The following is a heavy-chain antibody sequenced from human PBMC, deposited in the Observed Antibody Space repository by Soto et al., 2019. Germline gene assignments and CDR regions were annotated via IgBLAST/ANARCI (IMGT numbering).Heavy chain of an antibody. CDR3: ARDLDGSGSYYTDY. D-gene: IGHD3-10*01. J-gene: IGHJ4*02. V-gene: IGHV1-18*01. Sequence: GASVKVSCKASGYTFTSTGISWVRQAPEQGPEWMGWISGFNDKTNYAQKFQGRVTMTADTSTTTAYMEMRSLTSDDTAVYYCARDLDGSGSYYTDYWGQGTLVTVSS. CDR1: GYTFTSTG. CDR2: ISGFNDKT.